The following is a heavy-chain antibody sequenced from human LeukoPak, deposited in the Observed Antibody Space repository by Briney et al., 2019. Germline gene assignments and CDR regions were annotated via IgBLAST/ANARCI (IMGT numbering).Heavy chain of an antibody. Sequence: GGSLRLSCAASGFTFSNAWMSWVRQAPGKGLEWVGRIKSKTDGGTTDYAAPVKGRFTISRDDSKNTLYLQMNSLKTGDTAVYYCTTGGIAVAAFDYWGQGTLVTVSS. CDR2: IKSKTDGGTT. D-gene: IGHD6-19*01. V-gene: IGHV3-15*01. J-gene: IGHJ4*02. CDR3: TTGGIAVAAFDY. CDR1: GFTFSNAW.